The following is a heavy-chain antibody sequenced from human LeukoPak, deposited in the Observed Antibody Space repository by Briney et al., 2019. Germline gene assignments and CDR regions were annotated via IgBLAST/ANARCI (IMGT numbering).Heavy chain of an antibody. CDR2: INHSGST. Sequence: SETLSLTCAVSGGSISSGGYSWSWIRQPPGKGLEWIGEINHSGSTNYNPSLKSRVTISVDTSKNQFSLKLSSVTAADTAVYYCARGGPIVVVTASLYYYYGMDVWGQGTTVTVSS. CDR3: ARGGPIVVVTASLYYYYGMDV. D-gene: IGHD2-21*02. V-gene: IGHV4-34*01. CDR1: GGSISSGGYS. J-gene: IGHJ6*02.